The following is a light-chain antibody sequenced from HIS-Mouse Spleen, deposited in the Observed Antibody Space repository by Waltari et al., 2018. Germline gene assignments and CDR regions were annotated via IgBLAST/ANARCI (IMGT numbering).Light chain of an antibody. Sequence: QSALTQPRSVSGSPGPSVTISCTGTSSYVGCYNYVSWYQQHPGKAPKIMIYDVSKRPSGVPDRFSGSKAGNTASLTISGLQAEDEADYYCCSYAGSYTWVFGGGTKLTVL. J-gene: IGLJ3*02. CDR1: SSYVGCYNY. CDR3: CSYAGSYTWV. V-gene: IGLV2-11*01. CDR2: DVS.